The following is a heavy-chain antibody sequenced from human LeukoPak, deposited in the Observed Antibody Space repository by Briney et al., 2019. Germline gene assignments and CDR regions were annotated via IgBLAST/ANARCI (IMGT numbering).Heavy chain of an antibody. V-gene: IGHV3-21*04. J-gene: IGHJ5*02. D-gene: IGHD3-22*01. CDR2: ISSSSSYI. CDR3: AREGGSSGYYFEFRWFDP. Sequence: GGSLRLSCAGSGFTLSSYSMDWVRQAPGKGLEWVSSISSSSSYIYYADSVKGRFTISRDNAKNSLYLQMNSLRAEDTAVYYCAREGGSSGYYFEFRWFDPWGQGTLVTVSS. CDR1: GFTLSSYS.